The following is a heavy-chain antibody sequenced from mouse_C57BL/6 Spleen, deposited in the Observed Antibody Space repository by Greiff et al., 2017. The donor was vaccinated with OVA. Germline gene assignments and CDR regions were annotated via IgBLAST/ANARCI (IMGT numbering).Heavy chain of an antibody. D-gene: IGHD3-2*02. V-gene: IGHV1-59*01. Sequence: QVQLQQPGAELVRPGTSVKLSCKASGYTFTSYWMHWVKQRPGQGLEWIGVIDPSASYTNYNQKFKGKATLTVDTSSSTAYMQLSSLTAEDSAVYYCARDSSGHYFDYWGQGTTLTVSS. CDR3: ARDSSGHYFDY. J-gene: IGHJ2*01. CDR2: IDPSASYT. CDR1: GYTFTSYW.